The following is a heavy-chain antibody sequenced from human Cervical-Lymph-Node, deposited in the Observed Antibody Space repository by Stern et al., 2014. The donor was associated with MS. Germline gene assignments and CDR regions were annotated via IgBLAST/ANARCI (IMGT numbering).Heavy chain of an antibody. CDR1: GGSISSGSYY. V-gene: IGHV4-61*02. Sequence: QLQESGPGLVKPSQTLSLTCTVSGGSISSGSYYWSWIRQPAGKGLEWIGRIYTSGSTNYNPSLKSRVTISVYTSNNQFSLQLSSGTAADTAVYYCARVGATTGYYYYGMDVWGQGTTVTVSS. J-gene: IGHJ6*02. D-gene: IGHD1-26*01. CDR2: IYTSGST. CDR3: ARVGATTGYYYYGMDV.